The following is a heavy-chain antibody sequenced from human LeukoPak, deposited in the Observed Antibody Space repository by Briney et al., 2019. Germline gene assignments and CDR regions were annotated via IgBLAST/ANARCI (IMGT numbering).Heavy chain of an antibody. CDR2: IRYDGSNK. Sequence: QPGGSLRLSCAASGCTFSSYGMHWVRQAPGKGLEWVAFIRYDGSNKYYADSVKGRFTIPRDNSKNTLYLQMNSLRAEDTAVYYWAKDQGYCSGGSCYENWFDPWGQGTLVTVSS. CDR3: AKDQGYCSGGSCYENWFDP. J-gene: IGHJ5*02. CDR1: GCTFSSYG. V-gene: IGHV3-30*02. D-gene: IGHD2-15*01.